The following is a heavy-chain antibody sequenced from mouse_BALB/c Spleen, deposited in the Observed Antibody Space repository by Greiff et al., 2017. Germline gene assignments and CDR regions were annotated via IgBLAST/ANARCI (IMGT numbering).Heavy chain of an antibody. CDR3: TARWLRRGFAY. J-gene: IGHJ3*01. Sequence: EVQLQQSGAELVRSGASVKLSCTASGFNIKDYYMHWVKQRPEQGLEWIGWIDPENGDTEYAPKFQGKATMTADTSSNTAYLQLSSLTSEDTAVYYCTARWLRRGFAYWGQGTLVTVSA. CDR2: IDPENGDT. V-gene: IGHV14-4*02. CDR1: GFNIKDYY. D-gene: IGHD2-2*01.